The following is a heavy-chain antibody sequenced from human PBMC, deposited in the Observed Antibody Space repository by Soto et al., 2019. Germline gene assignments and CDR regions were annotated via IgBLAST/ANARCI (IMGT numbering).Heavy chain of an antibody. J-gene: IGHJ4*02. Sequence: EVQLVESGGGLVKPGGSLRLSCAASDFTFSNAWMNWVRQAPGKGLEWVGRIKSKTDGGTTDYAAPVKGRFTISRDDSKNTLDLQMNSLKTEDTAVYYCTTDAGRLVRGYWGQGTLVTVSS. V-gene: IGHV3-15*07. CDR1: DFTFSNAW. D-gene: IGHD3-9*01. CDR3: TTDAGRLVRGY. CDR2: IKSKTDGGTT.